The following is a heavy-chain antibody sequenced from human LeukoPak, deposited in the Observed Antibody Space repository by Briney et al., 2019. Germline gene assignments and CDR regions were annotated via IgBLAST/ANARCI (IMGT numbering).Heavy chain of an antibody. CDR3: ARDDGGIAVAGYDY. Sequence: GGSLRLSCAASGFTFSSYSVNWVRQAPGKGLEWVAVIWYDGSNKYYADSVKGRFTISRDNAKNSLYLQMNSLRAEDTAVYYCARDDGGIAVAGYDYWGQGTLVTVSS. V-gene: IGHV3-33*08. D-gene: IGHD6-19*01. CDR2: IWYDGSNK. J-gene: IGHJ4*02. CDR1: GFTFSSYS.